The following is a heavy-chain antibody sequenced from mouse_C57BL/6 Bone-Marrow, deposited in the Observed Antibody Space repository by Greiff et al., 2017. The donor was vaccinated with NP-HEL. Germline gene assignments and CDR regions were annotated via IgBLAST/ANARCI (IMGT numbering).Heavy chain of an antibody. CDR1: GFTFSSYA. D-gene: IGHD2-3*01. J-gene: IGHJ4*01. CDR2: ISDGGSYT. CDR3: AREGWLPYAMDY. Sequence: EVQLVESGGGLVKPGGSLKLSCAASGFTFSSYAMSWVRQTPEKRLEWVATISDGGSYTYYPDNVKGRFTISRDNAKNNLYLQMSHLKSEDTAMYYCAREGWLPYAMDYWGQGTSVTVSS. V-gene: IGHV5-4*01.